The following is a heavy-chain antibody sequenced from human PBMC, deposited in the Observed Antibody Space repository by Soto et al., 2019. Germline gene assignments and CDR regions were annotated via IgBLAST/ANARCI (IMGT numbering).Heavy chain of an antibody. CDR3: ARTFIAAAGTGPFDR. CDR1: GFSIRNSGMR. D-gene: IGHD6-13*01. V-gene: IGHV2-70*04. Sequence: SGPTLVNPTQTLTMTCTFSGFSIRNSGMRVSWIRQPPGKALEWLARIDWDDDKFYSTSLKTRLTISKDTSKNQVVLTMTNMDPVDTATYYCARTFIAAAGTGPFDRWGQGTLVTVSS. J-gene: IGHJ4*02. CDR2: IDWDDDK.